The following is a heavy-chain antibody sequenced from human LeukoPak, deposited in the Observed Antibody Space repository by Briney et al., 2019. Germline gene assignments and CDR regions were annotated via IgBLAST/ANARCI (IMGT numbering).Heavy chain of an antibody. J-gene: IGHJ6*03. CDR1: GGSISSSSYY. CDR3: ARVVFEYYYYYMDV. CDR2: IYYSGST. V-gene: IGHV4-39*01. Sequence: SETLSLTCTVSGGSISSSSYYWGWIRQPPGKGLEWIGSIYYSGSTYYNPSLKSRVTISVDTSKNQFSLKLSSVTAADTAVYYCARVVFEYYYYYMDVWGKGTTVTVSS.